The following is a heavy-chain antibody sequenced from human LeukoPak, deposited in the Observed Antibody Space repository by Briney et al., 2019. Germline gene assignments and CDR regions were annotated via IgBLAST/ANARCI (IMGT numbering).Heavy chain of an antibody. D-gene: IGHD2-2*01. CDR2: IIPIFGTA. V-gene: IGHV1-69*05. CDR1: GGTFSSYA. J-gene: IGHJ6*03. CDR3: ARGRHIVVVPAAMRGYCSGGSCSGYYYYMDV. Sequence: SVTVSCKASGGTFSSYAIGWVRQAPGQGLEWMGGIIPIFGTANYAQKFQGRVTITTDESTSTAYMELSSLRSEDTAVYYCARGRHIVVVPAAMRGYCSGGSCSGYYYYMDVWGKGTTVTVSS.